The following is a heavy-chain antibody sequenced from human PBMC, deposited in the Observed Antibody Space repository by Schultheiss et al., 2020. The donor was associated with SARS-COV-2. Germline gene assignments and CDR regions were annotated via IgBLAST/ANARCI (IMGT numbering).Heavy chain of an antibody. CDR1: GYTFTDYY. CDR3: ASEWVVVAANWWFDP. J-gene: IGHJ5*02. V-gene: IGHV1-2*06. Sequence: ASVKVSCKTSGYTFTDYYMHWVRRAPGQGLEWVGRINPNSGGTNYAQKFQGRVTMTRDTSISTAYMELSRLRSDDTAVYYCASEWVVVAANWWFDPWGQGTLVTVSS. CDR2: INPNSGGT. D-gene: IGHD2-15*01.